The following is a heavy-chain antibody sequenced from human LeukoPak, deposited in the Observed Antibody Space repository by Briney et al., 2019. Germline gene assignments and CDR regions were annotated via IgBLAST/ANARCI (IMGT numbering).Heavy chain of an antibody. J-gene: IGHJ4*02. D-gene: IGHD6-19*01. CDR3: ARAGYSSGWRLIDY. CDR1: GGSISSYY. CDR2: IYYSGST. Sequence: SETLYLTCNVSGGSISSYYWSWIRQPPGKGLEWIGYIYYSGSTNYNPSLKSRVTISVDTSKNQFSLKLSSVTAADTAVYYCARAGYSSGWRLIDYWGQGTLVTVSS. V-gene: IGHV4-59*01.